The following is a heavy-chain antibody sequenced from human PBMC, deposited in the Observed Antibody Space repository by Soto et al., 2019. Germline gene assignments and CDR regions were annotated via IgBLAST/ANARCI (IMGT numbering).Heavy chain of an antibody. Sequence: GGSLRLSCAASGFTFSIYAMHWVRQAPGKGLEWVSSIGTSTYYADSVKGRFTISRDISKNTVYLQMNSLRAEDTAVFYCVKGSTDNYYEDWGQGTLVTVSS. D-gene: IGHD1-26*01. J-gene: IGHJ4*02. CDR2: IGTST. CDR3: VKGSTDNYYED. CDR1: GFTFSIYA. V-gene: IGHV3-23*01.